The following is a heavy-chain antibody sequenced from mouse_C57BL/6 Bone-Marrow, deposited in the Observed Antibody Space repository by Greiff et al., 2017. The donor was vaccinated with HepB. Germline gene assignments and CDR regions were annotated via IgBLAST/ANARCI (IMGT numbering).Heavy chain of an antibody. CDR2: IYPGSGST. Sequence: QVQLQQPGAELVKPGASVKMSCKASGYTFTSYWITWVKQRPGQGLEWIGDIYPGSGSTNYNEKFKSKTTLTVDTSASTAYMQLSSLTSEDSAVYYCARGEDYYAMDYWGQGTSVTVSS. CDR3: ARGEDYYAMDY. V-gene: IGHV1-55*01. CDR1: GYTFTSYW. J-gene: IGHJ4*01.